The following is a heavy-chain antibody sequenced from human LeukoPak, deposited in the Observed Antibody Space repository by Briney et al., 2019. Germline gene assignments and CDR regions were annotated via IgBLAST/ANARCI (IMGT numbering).Heavy chain of an antibody. CDR3: ASSYYCGSGTYAPPAGH. V-gene: IGHV3-7*01. CDR2: IVEHGSQK. D-gene: IGHD3-10*01. CDR1: GFTFSSRW. J-gene: IGHJ4*02. Sequence: PGWSLRLSCADSGFTFSSRWMILVRQAPGTGLECVASIVEHGSQKYYVDSVKGRFTISRDNAKNTLYLQMDSLRVEDMAVYYCASSYYCGSGTYAPPAGHWGQGTLVTVSS.